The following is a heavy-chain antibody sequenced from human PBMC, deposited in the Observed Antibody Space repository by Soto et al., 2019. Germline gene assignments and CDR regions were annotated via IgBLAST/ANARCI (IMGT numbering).Heavy chain of an antibody. CDR1: CGSISSGGYS. Sequence: SETLSLTCAVSCGSISSGGYSWSWIRQPPGKGLEWIGYIYHSGSTNYNPSLKSRVTISVDTSKNQFSLKLSSVTAADTAVYYCARGRGRYRSGWYRDYYYYGMAVWGQGTTVTVSS. V-gene: IGHV4-30-2*01. CDR2: IYHSGST. D-gene: IGHD6-19*01. J-gene: IGHJ6*02. CDR3: ARGRGRYRSGWYRDYYYYGMAV.